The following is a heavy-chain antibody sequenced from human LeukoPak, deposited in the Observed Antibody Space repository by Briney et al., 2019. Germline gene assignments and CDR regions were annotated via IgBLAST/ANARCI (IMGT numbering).Heavy chain of an antibody. V-gene: IGHV3-48*03. CDR1: GFAFSSYE. D-gene: IGHD2-15*01. CDR3: ARGQGYTDAFDI. CDR2: ISSSGSTI. Sequence: GGSLRLSCAASGFAFSSYEMNWVRQAPGKGLEWVSYISSSGSTIKYADSVKGRFTISRDNAKNSLYLQMNSLRAEDTAVYYCARGQGYTDAFDIWGQGTMVTVSS. J-gene: IGHJ3*02.